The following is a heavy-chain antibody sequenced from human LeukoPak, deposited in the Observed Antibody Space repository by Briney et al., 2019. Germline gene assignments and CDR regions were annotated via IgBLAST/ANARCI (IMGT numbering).Heavy chain of an antibody. CDR3: VRGINGAFDY. J-gene: IGHJ4*02. Sequence: GGSLRLSCAASGFTFSSYAMSWVRQAPGKGLEWVSAISGSGGSTYYADSMKGRFTISRDNSKNTLYLQMTSLRAEDTAIYYCVRGINGAFDYWGQGTLVTVSS. V-gene: IGHV3-23*01. CDR2: ISGSGGST. CDR1: GFTFSSYA. D-gene: IGHD3-10*01.